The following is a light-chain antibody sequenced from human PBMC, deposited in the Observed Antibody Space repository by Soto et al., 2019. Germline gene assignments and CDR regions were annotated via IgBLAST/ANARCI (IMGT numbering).Light chain of an antibody. CDR1: SSDVGSYNI. J-gene: IGLJ2*01. CDR2: EVS. Sequence: QSALTQPASVSGSPGQSITISCTGTSSDVGSYNIVSWYQQHPGKAPRLMIYEVSNRPSGVSNRFSGYKSGNTASLTISGLQAEDEADYSCCSYAGSSLVVFGGGTKLTVL. CDR3: CSYAGSSLVV. V-gene: IGLV2-23*02.